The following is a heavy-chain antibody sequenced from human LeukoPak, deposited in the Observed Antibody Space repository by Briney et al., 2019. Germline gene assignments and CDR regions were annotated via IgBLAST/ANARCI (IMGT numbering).Heavy chain of an antibody. CDR2: ISRSGGDT. V-gene: IGHV3-64*01. J-gene: IGHJ4*02. Sequence: EGSLRLSCVASGFYFSKSAMHSVRQAPGKGLEFVSAISRSGGDTSYGNFVKGRFSISRDNIRNTVDLQMGARRPEDSGIYYCARIPEYWGQGTLVTVSS. D-gene: IGHD2-21*01. CDR3: ARIPEY. CDR1: GFYFSKSA.